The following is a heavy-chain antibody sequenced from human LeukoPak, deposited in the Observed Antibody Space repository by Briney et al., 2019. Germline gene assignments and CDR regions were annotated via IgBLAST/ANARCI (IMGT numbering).Heavy chain of an antibody. CDR2: ISSSSSYI. J-gene: IGHJ4*02. CDR3: ARDEATVTRDFDY. V-gene: IGHV3-21*01. CDR1: GFTFSSYS. Sequence: PGGSLRLSCAASGFTFSSYSMNWVRQAPGKGLEWVSSISSSSSYIYYADSVKGRFTISRDNAKNSLYLQMNSLRAEDTAVYYCARDEATVTRDFDYWGQGTLVTVSS. D-gene: IGHD4-17*01.